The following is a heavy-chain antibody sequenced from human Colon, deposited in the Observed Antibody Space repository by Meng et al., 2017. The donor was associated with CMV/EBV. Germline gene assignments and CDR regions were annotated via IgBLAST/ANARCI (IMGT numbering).Heavy chain of an antibody. CDR2: IRNDGSNT. J-gene: IGHJ6*02. CDR1: GFTFSTYG. V-gene: IGHV3-30*02. CDR3: ATVVRFPVGGHYYYHGMDV. D-gene: IGHD2-21*01. Sequence: GESLKISCAASGFTFSTYGMHWFRQAPGKGLEWVAFIRNDGSNTYYGDSVKGRFTISRDNSKNTLFLQINSLRDEDTAVYYCATVVRFPVGGHYYYHGMDVWGQGTTVTVSS.